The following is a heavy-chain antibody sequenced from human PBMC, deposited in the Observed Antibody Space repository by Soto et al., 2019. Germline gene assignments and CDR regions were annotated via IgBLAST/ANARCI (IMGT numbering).Heavy chain of an antibody. CDR2: ISYDGSNK. V-gene: IGHV3-30*18. Sequence: QVQLVESGGGVVQPGRSLRLSCAASGFTFSSYGMHWVRQAPGKGLEWVAVISYDGSNKYYADSVKGRFTISRDNSKNTLYLQMNSLRAEDTAVYYCANDRELVLLWFGELQHWGQGTLVTVSS. CDR3: ANDRELVLLWFGELQH. CDR1: GFTFSSYG. D-gene: IGHD3-10*01. J-gene: IGHJ1*01.